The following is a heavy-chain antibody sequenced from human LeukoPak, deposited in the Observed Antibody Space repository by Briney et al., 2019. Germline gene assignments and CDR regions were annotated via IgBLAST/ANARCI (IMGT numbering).Heavy chain of an antibody. J-gene: IGHJ4*02. CDR3: AREVSAISGWDY. CDR1: GFTFSSYS. V-gene: IGHV3-33*08. CDR2: IWYDGSDK. Sequence: PGGSLRLSCAASGFTFSSYSMNWVRQAPGKGLEWVAIIWYDGSDKYYADSVKGRFTISRDNSKNTLYLQMNSLRPEDTAVYYCAREVSAISGWDYWGQGTLVTVSS. D-gene: IGHD6-19*01.